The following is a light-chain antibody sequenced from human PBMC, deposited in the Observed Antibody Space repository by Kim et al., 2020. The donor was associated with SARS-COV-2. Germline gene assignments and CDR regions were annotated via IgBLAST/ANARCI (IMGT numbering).Light chain of an antibody. CDR3: QQYNNWPRT. Sequence: EIVMTQSPATLSVSPGERATVSCRASQSISSNLAWYQQKPGQAPRLLIYGASTRATGVPVRFSGSGSGTEFTLTISSLQSEDFAVYYCQQYNNWPRTFGQGNKVDIK. CDR1: QSISSN. V-gene: IGKV3-15*01. CDR2: GAS. J-gene: IGKJ1*01.